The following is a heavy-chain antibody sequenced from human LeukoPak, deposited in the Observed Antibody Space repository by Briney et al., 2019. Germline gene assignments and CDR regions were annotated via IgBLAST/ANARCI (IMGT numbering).Heavy chain of an antibody. J-gene: IGHJ6*02. Sequence: GGSLRLSCAASGFSFSSYAMSWVRQAPGKGLEWVSAISGSGGTTNYADSAKGRFTISRDNSKDTLYLQMDSLRAEDTAVYYCAKVGSSMSFYYYYGMDVWGQGTTVTVSS. CDR2: ISGSGGTT. D-gene: IGHD6-13*01. V-gene: IGHV3-23*01. CDR3: AKVGSSMSFYYYYGMDV. CDR1: GFSFSSYA.